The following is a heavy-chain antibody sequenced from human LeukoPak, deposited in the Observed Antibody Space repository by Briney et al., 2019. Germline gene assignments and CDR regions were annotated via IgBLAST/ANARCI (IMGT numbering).Heavy chain of an antibody. Sequence: SVNVSCKASGGTLSSYAISWVRQAPGQGLEWMGRIIPILGIANYAQKFQGRVTITADKSTSTAYMELSSLRSEDTAVYYCARDTSGGVWWGQGTLVTVSS. CDR1: GGTLSSYA. V-gene: IGHV1-69*04. J-gene: IGHJ4*02. CDR3: ARDTSGGVW. CDR2: IIPILGIA. D-gene: IGHD3-16*01.